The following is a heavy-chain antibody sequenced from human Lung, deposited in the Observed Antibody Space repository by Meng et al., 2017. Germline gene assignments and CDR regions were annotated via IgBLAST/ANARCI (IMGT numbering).Heavy chain of an antibody. D-gene: IGHD4-11*01. V-gene: IGHV4-34*01. Sequence: QVQLQQWGSGCVKPSETLSLTCVVSGGSFSDYYWGWIRQPPGKGLEWIGEINHSGSTNYNPSLESRATISVDTSQNNLSLKLSSVTAADSAVYYCARGPTTMAHDFDYWGQGTLVTVSS. J-gene: IGHJ4*02. CDR3: ARGPTTMAHDFDY. CDR2: INHSGST. CDR1: GGSFSDYY.